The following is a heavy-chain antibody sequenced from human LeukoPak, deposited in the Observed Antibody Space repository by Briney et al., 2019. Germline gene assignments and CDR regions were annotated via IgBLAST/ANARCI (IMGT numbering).Heavy chain of an antibody. CDR2: ISGSGGST. CDR1: GFTFSSYA. CDR3: AKDETFSANWFDP. J-gene: IGHJ5*02. D-gene: IGHD3-16*01. Sequence: GGSLRLSCAASGFTFSSYAMSWVRQSPGKGLEGVSAISGSGGSTYYADSGKGRFTISKDNSKNTLYLQMNSLRAEDTAVYYSAKDETFSANWFDPWGQGTLVTVSS. V-gene: IGHV3-23*01.